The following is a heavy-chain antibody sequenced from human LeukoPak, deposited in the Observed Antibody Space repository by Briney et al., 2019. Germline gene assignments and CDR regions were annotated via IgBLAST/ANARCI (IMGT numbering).Heavy chain of an antibody. J-gene: IGHJ4*02. CDR2: IYYSGST. D-gene: IGHD3-3*01. CDR1: GGSISSSSYY. V-gene: IGHV4-39*07. CDR3: ASIGFFGVAHFDY. Sequence: SETLTLTCTVSGGSISSSSYYWGWIRQPPGKGLEWIGSIYYSGSTYYNPSLKSRVTISVDTSKNQFSLKLSSVSAADTAVYYCASIGFFGVAHFDYWGQGTLVTVSS.